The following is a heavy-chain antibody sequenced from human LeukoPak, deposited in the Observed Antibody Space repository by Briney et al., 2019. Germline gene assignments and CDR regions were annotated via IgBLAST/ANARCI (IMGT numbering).Heavy chain of an antibody. CDR1: GYSFTNYW. Sequence: PGESLKISCKGSGYSFTNYWIGWVRQMPGKGLEWMGIIYPGDSDTRYSPSFQGQVTISAHKSISTAYLQWSSLQASDTAIYYCARRGLYYYGSGSYYSLYYFDYWGQGTLVTVSS. CDR2: IYPGDSDT. CDR3: ARRGLYYYGSGSYYSLYYFDY. V-gene: IGHV5-51*01. D-gene: IGHD3-10*01. J-gene: IGHJ4*02.